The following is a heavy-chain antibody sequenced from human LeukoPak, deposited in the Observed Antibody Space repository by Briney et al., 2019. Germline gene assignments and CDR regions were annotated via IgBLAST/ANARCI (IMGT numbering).Heavy chain of an antibody. V-gene: IGHV4-59*01. Sequence: PSETLSLTCTVSGDSINNNYWSWIRQPPGKGLEWIGYIYNSGSTKYNPSLKSRVTISVDTSKNLFSLKLTSVTAADTAVYYCATCRDGFGDYGFTSWGQGTLVSVSS. D-gene: IGHD4-17*01. CDR2: IYNSGST. CDR3: ATCRDGFGDYGFTS. J-gene: IGHJ5*02. CDR1: GDSINNNY.